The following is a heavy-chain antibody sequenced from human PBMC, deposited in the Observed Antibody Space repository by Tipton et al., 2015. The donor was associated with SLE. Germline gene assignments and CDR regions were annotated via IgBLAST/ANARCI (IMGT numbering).Heavy chain of an antibody. CDR3: ARGLQIAAFTFDY. CDR1: GDSITSHY. CDR2: ISYSGIT. Sequence: TLSLTCNVSGDSITSHYWSWIRQPPGKGLGWIGYISYSGITNYNPSLQSRVTISADTSKNHFSLKLSSVTAADTAVYYCARGLQIAAFTFDYWGQGPLVTVSS. J-gene: IGHJ4*02. D-gene: IGHD6-6*01. V-gene: IGHV4-59*11.